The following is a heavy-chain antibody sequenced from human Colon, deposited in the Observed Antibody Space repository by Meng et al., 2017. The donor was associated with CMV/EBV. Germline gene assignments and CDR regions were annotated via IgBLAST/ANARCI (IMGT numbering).Heavy chain of an antibody. CDR3: AKDTPILYGAYDY. V-gene: IGHV3-23*03. CDR2: IYSAGRNT. Sequence: GESLKISCAASGFTFSSYSLNWVRLAPGKGLEWVSHIYSAGRNTFYADSVKGRFTISRDNSNNMLYLQMNNLRVDDTAVYYCAKDTPILYGAYDYWGQGVVVTVSS. J-gene: IGHJ4*02. D-gene: IGHD2/OR15-2a*01. CDR1: GFTFSSYS.